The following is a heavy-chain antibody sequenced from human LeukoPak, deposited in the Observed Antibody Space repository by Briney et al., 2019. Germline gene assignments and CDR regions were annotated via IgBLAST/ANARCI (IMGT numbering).Heavy chain of an antibody. J-gene: IGHJ4*02. D-gene: IGHD5-12*01. CDR2: IYYSGST. V-gene: IGHV4-39*07. CDR3: ARGEYSGYVDY. Sequence: SETLSLTCTVSGGSISSSSYYWGWIRQPPGKGLEWIGSIYYSGSTYYNPSLKSRVTISVDTSKNQFSLKLSSVTAADTAVYYCARGEYSGYVDYWGQGTLVTVSS. CDR1: GGSISSSSYY.